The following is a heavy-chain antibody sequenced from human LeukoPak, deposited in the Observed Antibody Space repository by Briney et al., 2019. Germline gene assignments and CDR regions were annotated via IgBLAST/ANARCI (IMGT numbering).Heavy chain of an antibody. D-gene: IGHD4-23*01. CDR2: INHSGST. CDR1: GGSFSGYY. CDR3: GRGGRWPPPGAFFDM. Sequence: SETLSLTCAVYGGSFSGYYWSWIRQPPGKGLEWIGEINHSGSTNYNPSLKSRVTISVDTSKNQFSLKLSSVTAADTAVYYCGRGGRWPPPGAFFDMGGKGTMVTVSS. J-gene: IGHJ3*02. V-gene: IGHV4-34*01.